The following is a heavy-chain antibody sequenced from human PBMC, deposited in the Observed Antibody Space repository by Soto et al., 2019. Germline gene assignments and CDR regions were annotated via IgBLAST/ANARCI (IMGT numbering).Heavy chain of an antibody. V-gene: IGHV2-5*02. CDR2: IYWDDDK. D-gene: IGHD6-13*01. CDR3: AHRPGGSSWATWGNWFDP. Sequence: SGPTLVNPTQTLTLTCTFSGFSLSTSGVGVGWIRQPPGKALEWLALIYWDDDKRYSPSLKSRLTITKDTSKNQVVLTMTNMDPVDTATYYCAHRPGGSSWATWGNWFDPWGQGTLVTVSS. J-gene: IGHJ5*02. CDR1: GFSLSTSGVG.